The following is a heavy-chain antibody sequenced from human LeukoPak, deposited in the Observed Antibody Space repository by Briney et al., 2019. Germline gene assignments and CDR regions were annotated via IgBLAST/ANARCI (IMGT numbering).Heavy chain of an antibody. V-gene: IGHV3-33*01. CDR1: GFTFSSYG. Sequence: PGRSLRLSCAASGFTFSSYGMHWVRQAPGKGLEWVAVIWYDGSNKYYADSVKGRFTISRDNSKNTLYLQMNSLRAEDTAVYYCARENPASGYFDYWGQGTLVTVSS. D-gene: IGHD3-3*01. J-gene: IGHJ4*02. CDR2: IWYDGSNK. CDR3: ARENPASGYFDY.